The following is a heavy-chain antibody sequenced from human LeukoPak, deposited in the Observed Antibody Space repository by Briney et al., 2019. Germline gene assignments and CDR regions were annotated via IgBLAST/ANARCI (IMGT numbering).Heavy chain of an antibody. J-gene: IGHJ3*02. D-gene: IGHD3-22*01. CDR2: TSPSGGIT. V-gene: IGHV3-23*01. Sequence: GGSLRLSCAASGFTFSSYSMNWVRQAPGKGLEWVSGTSPSGGITYYTDSVKGRFTISRDNSKNTLYLQMNSLRAEDTAVYYCASGAGRGSGYYPDAFDIWGQGTMVTVSS. CDR1: GFTFSSYS. CDR3: ASGAGRGSGYYPDAFDI.